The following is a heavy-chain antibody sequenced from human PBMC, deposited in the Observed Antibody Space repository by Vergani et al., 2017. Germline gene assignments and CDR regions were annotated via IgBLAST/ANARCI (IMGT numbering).Heavy chain of an antibody. D-gene: IGHD3-16*01. J-gene: IGHJ6*02. V-gene: IGHV4-39*01. CDR2: IYYSGST. CDR3: ASTSAEVLYYCMDV. Sequence: QLQLQESGPGLVKPSETLSLTCTVSGGSISSSSYYWGWIRQPPGKGLEWIGSIYYSGSTYYNPSLKSRVTISVDTSKHQFSLKLSSVTAADTAVYYCASTSAEVLYYCMDVWGQGTTVTVSS. CDR1: GGSISSSSYY.